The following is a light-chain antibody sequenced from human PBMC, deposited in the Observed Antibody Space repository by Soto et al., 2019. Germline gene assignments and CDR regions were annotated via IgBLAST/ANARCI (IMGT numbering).Light chain of an antibody. V-gene: IGLV4-69*01. CDR3: QTYEV. Sequence: QPVLTQSPSASASLGASVKLTCTLSSGHSSYAIAWHRQQPEKGPRYLMKLNSDGSHSKGDGIPDRFSGSSSGAERYLTISSLQSEDEADYYCQTYEVFGGGTKLTVL. CDR1: SGHSSYA. CDR2: LNSDGSH. J-gene: IGLJ2*01.